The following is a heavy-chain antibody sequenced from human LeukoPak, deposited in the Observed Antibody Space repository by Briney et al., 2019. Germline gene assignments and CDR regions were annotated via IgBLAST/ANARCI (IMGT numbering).Heavy chain of an antibody. J-gene: IGHJ4*02. CDR1: GFTFSSYG. V-gene: IGHV3-30*02. D-gene: IGHD3-16*02. CDR3: ARVTHDYVWGSYPN. CDR2: IRYDGSNK. Sequence: GGSLRLSCAAFGFTFSSYGMHWVRQAPGKGLEWVAFIRYDGSNKYYADSVKGRFTISRDNSKNTLYLQMNSLRAEDTAVYYCARVTHDYVWGSYPNWGQGTLVTVSS.